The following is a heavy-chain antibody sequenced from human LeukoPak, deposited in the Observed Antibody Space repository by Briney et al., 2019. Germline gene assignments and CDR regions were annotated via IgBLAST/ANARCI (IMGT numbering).Heavy chain of an antibody. CDR1: GFTFSSYE. J-gene: IGHJ3*02. V-gene: IGHV3-48*03. CDR2: ISSSGSTI. CDR3: AXXXXXXXXGXFDI. Sequence: GGSLRLSCAASGFTFSSYEMNWVRQAPGKGLEWVSYISSSGSTIYYADSVKGRFTISRDNAKNSLYLQMNSLIAEDTAVYYCAXXXXXXXXGXFDIXGQGTMVTV.